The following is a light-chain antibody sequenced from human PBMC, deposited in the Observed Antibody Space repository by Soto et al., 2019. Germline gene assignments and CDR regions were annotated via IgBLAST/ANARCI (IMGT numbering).Light chain of an antibody. CDR1: LSVSLT. V-gene: IGKV3-15*01. J-gene: IGKJ4*01. Sequence: TQSPATRSGSVRECATLSFRASLSVSLTLAWYQLRHAHPPRLLLYGASTSATAIPPGLSGSGSCAESTLPISSLQSPEFFVYSGQQQNNRSPLTFGRGTKVDI. CDR2: GAS. CDR3: QQQNNRSPLT.